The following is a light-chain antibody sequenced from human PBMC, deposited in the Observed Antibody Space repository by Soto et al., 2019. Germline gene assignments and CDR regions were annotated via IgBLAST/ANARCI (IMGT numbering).Light chain of an antibody. Sequence: EIVLTQSPGTLSWSPGERATLSCGASQSVSSSYLAWYQQKPGQAPRLLIYGASSRATGIPDRFSGSGSGTEFTLTINSLQSEDFAVYYCQQRNVRPPITFGQGTRLEIK. V-gene: IGKV3D-20*02. CDR1: QSVSSSY. J-gene: IGKJ5*01. CDR2: GAS. CDR3: QQRNVRPPIT.